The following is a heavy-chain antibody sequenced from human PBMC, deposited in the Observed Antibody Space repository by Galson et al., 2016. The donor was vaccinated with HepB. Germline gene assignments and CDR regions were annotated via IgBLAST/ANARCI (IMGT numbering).Heavy chain of an antibody. CDR2: INPSNSDT. V-gene: IGHV5-51*01. CDR1: GYIFTNFW. Sequence: QSGAEVKKPGESLKISCEASGYIFTNFWIGWVRQMPGKGLEWMGVINPSNSDTRFSPSFEGQVTISADTSVKTAYLQWNSLRATDTAIYWCVRGMTSHLVTRNYYGFDVWGQGTTVTVSS. J-gene: IGHJ6*02. D-gene: IGHD2-21*02. CDR3: VRGMTSHLVTRNYYGFDV.